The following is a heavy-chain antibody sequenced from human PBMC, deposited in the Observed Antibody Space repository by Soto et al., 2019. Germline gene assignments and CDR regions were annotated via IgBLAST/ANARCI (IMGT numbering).Heavy chain of an antibody. D-gene: IGHD1-7*01. CDR3: AKGSGRNQNFHSPLNLFPIQGRYYYYYMDV. J-gene: IGHJ6*03. V-gene: IGHV3-23*01. Sequence: GGSLRLSCAASGFTFSSYAMSWVRQAPGKGLEWVSAISGSGGSTYYADSVKGRFTISRDNSKNTLYLQMNSLRAEDTAVYYCAKGSGRNQNFHSPLNLFPIQGRYYYYYMDVWGKGTTVTVSS. CDR1: GFTFSSYA. CDR2: ISGSGGST.